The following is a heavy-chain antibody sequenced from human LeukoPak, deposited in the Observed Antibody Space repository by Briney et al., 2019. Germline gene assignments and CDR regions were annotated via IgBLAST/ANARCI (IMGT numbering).Heavy chain of an antibody. J-gene: IGHJ4*02. CDR1: GFIFSDYY. CDR3: ARDGRGYYDSSGYPDY. Sequence: GGSLKLSCAASGFIFSDYYMTWIRQAPGKGLEWISYISSSSYTDYADSVKGRFTISRDNAKNSLYLQMDSLRAEDTAVYYCARDGRGYYDSSGYPDYWGQGTLVTVSS. CDR2: ISSSSYT. D-gene: IGHD3-22*01. V-gene: IGHV3-11*06.